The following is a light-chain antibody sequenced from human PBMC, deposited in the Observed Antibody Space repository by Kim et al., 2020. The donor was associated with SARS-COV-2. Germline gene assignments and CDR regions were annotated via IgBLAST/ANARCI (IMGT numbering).Light chain of an antibody. CDR2: QDV. V-gene: IGLV3-1*01. Sequence: VSQGQTVSITCSGDELGDKYVFWFQQKAGQSPVLVIYQDVKRPSGIPERFSASNSGNTATLTICGTQATDEADYYCQAWDRSTAVVFGGGTQLTVL. J-gene: IGLJ7*01. CDR1: ELGDKY. CDR3: QAWDRSTAVV.